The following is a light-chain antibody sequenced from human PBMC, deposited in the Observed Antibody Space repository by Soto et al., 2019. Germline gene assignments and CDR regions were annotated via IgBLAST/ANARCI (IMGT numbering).Light chain of an antibody. V-gene: IGLV2-14*01. CDR3: SSYSSSSTLGV. CDR2: EVT. CDR1: SSDVGGYNY. Sequence: QSALTQPASVSGSPGQSITISCTGTSSDVGGYNYVSWYQQHPGKAPKLIIYEVTNRPSGVSDRFSGSKSGNTASLNISGLQADDEADYYCSSYSSSSTLGVFGGGTKLTVL. J-gene: IGLJ3*02.